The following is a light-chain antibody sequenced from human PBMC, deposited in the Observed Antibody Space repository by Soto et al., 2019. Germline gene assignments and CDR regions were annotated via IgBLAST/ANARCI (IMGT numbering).Light chain of an antibody. J-gene: IGKJ4*01. CDR1: QSINSN. Sequence: EIVMTHAPATLSLSPGEGATLSCRASQSINSNFAWYQQKPGQAPRLFIFRASSRATGLPARFSASGSGTDFNLTISSLQSEDFAVYYCQQYNNWPRATFGGGTKVDIK. CDR2: RAS. V-gene: IGKV3-15*01. CDR3: QQYNNWPRAT.